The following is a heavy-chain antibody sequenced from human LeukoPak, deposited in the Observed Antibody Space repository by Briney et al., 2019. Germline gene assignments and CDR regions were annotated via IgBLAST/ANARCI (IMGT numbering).Heavy chain of an antibody. CDR1: GFTFSSYW. CDR3: AREVFSATTGSFDY. V-gene: IGHV3-7*03. Sequence: GGSLRLSCAASGFTFSSYWVNWVRQAPGKGLEWVANINQDGSEKYYVDSVKGRLTISRDNAKNSLYLQVNSLRAEDTAVYYCAREVFSATTGSFDYWGQGTLVTVSS. CDR2: INQDGSEK. J-gene: IGHJ4*02. D-gene: IGHD1-1*01.